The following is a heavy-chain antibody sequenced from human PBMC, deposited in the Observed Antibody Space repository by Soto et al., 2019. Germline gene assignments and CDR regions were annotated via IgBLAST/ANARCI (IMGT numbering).Heavy chain of an antibody. CDR1: GDSITISSHY. CDR2: IYYSGST. D-gene: IGHD3-3*01. Sequence: QLQLQESGPGLVKPSETLSLTCTVSGDSITISSHYWGWIRQPPGKGLEWITNIYYSGSTCYNPSLNSRVTISLDTSKNQVSLKLGTVTAADTAMYYCARIKIVGVLTYYMDAWGKGTTVTVSS. V-gene: IGHV4-39*01. J-gene: IGHJ6*03. CDR3: ARIKIVGVLTYYMDA.